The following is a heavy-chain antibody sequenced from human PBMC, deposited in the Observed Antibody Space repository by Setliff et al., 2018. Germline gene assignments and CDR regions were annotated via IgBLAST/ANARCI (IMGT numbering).Heavy chain of an antibody. V-gene: IGHV4-4*08. CDR3: ARGAGWWDL. CDR2: IHISGST. CDR1: GGSISSYY. J-gene: IGHJ5*02. Sequence: KPSETLSLTCTVSGGSISSYYWSWIRQPPGKGLEWIGYIHISGSTNYNPSLKSRVTISVDTSKNQFSLKLSSVTAADTAVYYCARGAGWWDLWGQGTLVTSPQ.